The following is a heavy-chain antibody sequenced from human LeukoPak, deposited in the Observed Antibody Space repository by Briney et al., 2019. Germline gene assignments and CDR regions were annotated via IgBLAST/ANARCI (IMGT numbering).Heavy chain of an antibody. CDR1: GFTFSSYA. CDR2: ISGRGGTT. J-gene: IGHJ3*02. V-gene: IGHV3-23*01. Sequence: PGRSRSLSCASSGFTFSSYAMSWVRQAPGEGREWVSTISGRGGTTYYADSVKGRFTISRDNSKNTLYLQMNSLRAEDTAVYYCAKDAPIVVVITTVAAFDIWGQGTMVTVSS. D-gene: IGHD3-22*01. CDR3: AKDAPIVVVITTVAAFDI.